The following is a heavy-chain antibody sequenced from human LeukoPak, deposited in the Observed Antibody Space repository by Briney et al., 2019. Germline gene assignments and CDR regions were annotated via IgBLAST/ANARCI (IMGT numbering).Heavy chain of an antibody. CDR2: INPNSGGT. CDR1: GYTFTGYY. Sequence: ASVKVSCKASGYTFTGYYMHWVRQAPGQGLEWMGWINPNSGGTNYAQKFQGRVTMTRDTSISTAYMELSRLRSDDTAVYYCARERGRTEVVVVPAATFDPWGQGTLVTVSP. V-gene: IGHV1-2*02. D-gene: IGHD2-2*01. CDR3: ARERGRTEVVVVPAATFDP. J-gene: IGHJ5*02.